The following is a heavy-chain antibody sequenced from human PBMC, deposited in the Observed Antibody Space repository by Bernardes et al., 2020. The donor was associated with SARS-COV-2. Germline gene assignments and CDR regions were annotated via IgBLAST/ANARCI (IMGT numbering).Heavy chain of an antibody. J-gene: IGHJ4*02. CDR3: ARKASAGGYPFDC. CDR2: IYPGSSET. V-gene: IGHV5-51*01. CDR1: GYTFTTYW. D-gene: IGHD3-22*01. Sequence: GESLKISCKGSGYTFTTYWVGWVRQMPGKGLEWMGIIYPGSSETRYSPSFQGKVTISADKSTSTAYLQWNSLKASDTAMYYCARKASAGGYPFDCWGQGTLVTVSS.